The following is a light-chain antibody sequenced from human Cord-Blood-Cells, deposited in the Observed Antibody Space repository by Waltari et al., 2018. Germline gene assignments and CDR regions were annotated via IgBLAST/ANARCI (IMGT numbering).Light chain of an antibody. J-gene: IGLJ1*01. Sequence: SSELTQDPAVSVALGQTVRITGQGDSPRSYYASWYQQKPGQAPVLVIYGKNNRPSGIPDRFSGSSSGNTASLTITGAQAEDEADYYCNSRDSSGNHLVFGTGTKVTVL. V-gene: IGLV3-19*01. CDR3: NSRDSSGNHLV. CDR1: SPRSYY. CDR2: GKN.